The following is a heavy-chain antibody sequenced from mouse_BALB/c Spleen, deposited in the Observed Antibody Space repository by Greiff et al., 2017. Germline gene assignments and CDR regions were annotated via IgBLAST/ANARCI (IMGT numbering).Heavy chain of an antibody. CDR1: GFTFSDYY. D-gene: IGHD2-1*01. CDR2: ISDGGSYT. V-gene: IGHV5-4*02. J-gene: IGHJ1*01. Sequence: EVQGVESGGGLVKPGGSLKLSCAASGFTFSDYYMYWVRQTPEKRLEWVATISDGGSYTYYPDSVKGRFTISRDNAKNNLYLQMSSLKSEDTAMYYCARGGNYGYWYFDVWGAGTTVTVSS. CDR3: ARGGNYGYWYFDV.